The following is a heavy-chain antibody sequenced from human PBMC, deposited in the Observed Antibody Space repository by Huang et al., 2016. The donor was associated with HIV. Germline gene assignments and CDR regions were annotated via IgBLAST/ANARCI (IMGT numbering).Heavy chain of an antibody. V-gene: IGHV1-69*01. J-gene: IGHJ4*02. CDR1: GGSFRNFA. CDR2: IIPTLGTA. Sequence: QVQLVQSGAEVKKPGSSVKVSCKASGGSFRNFAIGWVRQAPGQGLEWMGGIIPTLGTANYAQKFQGRVKISADGSTSTAYMELSSLRSEDTAVYYCATVDYYDTSGPQRGYFDNWGQGTLVTVSS. D-gene: IGHD3-22*01. CDR3: ATVDYYDTSGPQRGYFDN.